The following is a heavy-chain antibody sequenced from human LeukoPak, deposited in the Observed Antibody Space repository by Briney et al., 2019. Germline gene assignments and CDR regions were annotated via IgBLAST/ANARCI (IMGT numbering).Heavy chain of an antibody. CDR1: GFTFSSYA. J-gene: IGHJ4*02. CDR3: ARGLTVTRFDY. D-gene: IGHD4-17*01. V-gene: IGHV3-30*14. CDR2: IRSDGNNK. Sequence: PGGSLRLSCAASGFTFSSYAMSWVRQAPGKGLEWLAFIRSDGNNKYYADSVKGRFIISRDNSKNTLYLQMNSLRAEDTAVYYCARGLTVTRFDYWGQGALVTASS.